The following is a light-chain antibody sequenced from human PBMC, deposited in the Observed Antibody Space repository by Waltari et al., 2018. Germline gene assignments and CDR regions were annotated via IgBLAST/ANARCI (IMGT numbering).Light chain of an antibody. J-gene: IGLJ1*01. CDR1: NSNIGRNS. Sequence: QSVLTQSPSASGTPGQTVTISCSGTNSNIGRNSVFWYQQLPGTAPKLLIYRDNQRPSGVPDRFSGSKSGTSASLAIRGLRSEDDGDYYCAAWDDSLSVSYVFGSGTKVTV. CDR2: RDN. CDR3: AAWDDSLSVSYV. V-gene: IGLV1-47*01.